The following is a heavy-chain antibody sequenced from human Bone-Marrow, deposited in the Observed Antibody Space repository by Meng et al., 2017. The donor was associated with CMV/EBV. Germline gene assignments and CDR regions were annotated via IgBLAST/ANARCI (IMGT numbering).Heavy chain of an antibody. V-gene: IGHV3-15*01. J-gene: IGHJ4*02. CDR3: TTVVPVCSSTSYHSPFDY. D-gene: IGHD2-2*01. Sequence: GGSLRLSCATSGFTFTYYAMHWVRQAPGKGLEWVGRIKSKTDGGTTDYAAPVKGRFTISRDDSTNTLYRQMNSLKTEDTAVYYCTTVVPVCSSTSYHSPFDYWGQGTLVTVSS. CDR1: GFTFTYYA. CDR2: IKSKTDGGTT.